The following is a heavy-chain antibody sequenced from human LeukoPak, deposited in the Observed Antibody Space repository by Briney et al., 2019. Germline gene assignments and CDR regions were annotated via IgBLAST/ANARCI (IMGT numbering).Heavy chain of an antibody. CDR3: ARGLVVITTWPLRPPTGLFDP. J-gene: IGHJ5*02. Sequence: ASVKVSCKASGYTFTSYGISWVRQAPGQGLEWMGWMSAYNGNTNYAQKLQGRVTMTTDTSTSTAYMELRSLRSDDTAVYYCARGLVVITTWPLRPPTGLFDPWGQGTLVTVSS. V-gene: IGHV1-18*01. CDR1: GYTFTSYG. CDR2: MSAYNGNT. D-gene: IGHD3-22*01.